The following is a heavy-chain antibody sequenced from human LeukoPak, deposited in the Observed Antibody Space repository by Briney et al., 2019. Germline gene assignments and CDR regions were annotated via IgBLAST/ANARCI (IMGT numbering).Heavy chain of an antibody. CDR1: GFTFSSYA. CDR2: ISGSGGST. D-gene: IGHD3-22*01. CDR3: AKDTYYDSSGRPYYFDY. J-gene: IGHJ4*02. Sequence: SGGSLRLSCAASGFTFSSYAMSWVRQAPGKGLEWVSAISGSGGSTYYADSVKGRFTISRDNSKNTLYLQMNSLRAEDTAVYYCAKDTYYDSSGRPYYFDYWGQGTLVTVSS. V-gene: IGHV3-23*01.